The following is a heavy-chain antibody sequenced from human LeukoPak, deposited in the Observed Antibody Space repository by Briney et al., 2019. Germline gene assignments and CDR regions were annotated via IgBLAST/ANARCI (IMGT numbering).Heavy chain of an antibody. CDR3: ARDFRSSGYHTGTGFVD. CDR2: INPNSGDK. Sequence: ASVKVSCKASGYTFTGYYMNWVRQAPGQGLEWMGWINPNSGDKIYAQKFQGRVTMTRDTSISTAYMELSRLRSDDTAVYYCARDFRSSGYHTGTGFVDWGQGTLVTVSS. J-gene: IGHJ4*02. D-gene: IGHD3-22*01. V-gene: IGHV1-2*02. CDR1: GYTFTGYY.